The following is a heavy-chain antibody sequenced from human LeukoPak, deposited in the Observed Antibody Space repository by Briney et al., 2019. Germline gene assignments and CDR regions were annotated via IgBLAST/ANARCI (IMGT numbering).Heavy chain of an antibody. CDR2: VRYDGTNK. D-gene: IGHD3-10*02. V-gene: IGHV3-30*02. Sequence: GGSLRLSCAASGFTFSGYGMHWVRQAPGKGLERVAFVRYDGTNKYYADSVKGRFTISRDNSKNTLYLQMNSLRAEDTAVYYCAKECVRLWLQGSLDYWGQGNLVTVSS. J-gene: IGHJ4*02. CDR3: AKECVRLWLQGSLDY. CDR1: GFTFSGYG.